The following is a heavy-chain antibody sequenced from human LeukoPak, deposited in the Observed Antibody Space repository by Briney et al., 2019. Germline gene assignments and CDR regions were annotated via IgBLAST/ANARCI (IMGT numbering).Heavy chain of an antibody. CDR1: GFTFSDYY. V-gene: IGHV3-11*03. Sequence: PGGSLRLSCAASGFTFSDYYMSWIRQAPGKGLEWVSYISSSSSYTNYADSVKGRFTISRDNAKNSLYLQMNSLRAEDTVVYYCARSGSIAVVVPAATLVDYWGQGTLVTVSS. J-gene: IGHJ4*02. CDR3: ARSGSIAVVVPAATLVDY. CDR2: ISSSSSYT. D-gene: IGHD2-2*01.